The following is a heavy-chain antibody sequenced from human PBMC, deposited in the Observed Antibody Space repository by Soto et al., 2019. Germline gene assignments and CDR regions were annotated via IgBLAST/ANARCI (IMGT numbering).Heavy chain of an antibody. J-gene: IGHJ2*01. Sequence: SETLSLTCTVSGGSISCGVYYRSWLRHPPGKGLEWIGYIFDRGRTYYNPSLKSRVNTSVDTSKNQFSLRLSSVTAADTAVYYCAREISPLTTDWYFDLWGRGTLVTVSS. V-gene: IGHV4-30-4*01. CDR3: AREISPLTTDWYFDL. CDR1: GGSISCGVYY. CDR2: IFDRGRT. D-gene: IGHD4-17*01.